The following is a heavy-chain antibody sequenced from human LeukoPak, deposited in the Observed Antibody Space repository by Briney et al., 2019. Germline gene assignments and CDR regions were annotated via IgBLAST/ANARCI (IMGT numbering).Heavy chain of an antibody. J-gene: IGHJ4*02. CDR1: GFTFSTYG. Sequence: GGSLRLSCAASGFTFSTYGMPWVRQAPGKGLEWVAFIRFDGTNKYYADSVKGRFAISRDSSKNTLYLQMNSLRAEDTAVYYCAKGYCSGSCYNGLDYWGQGTLVTVSS. CDR2: IRFDGTNK. V-gene: IGHV3-30*02. D-gene: IGHD2-15*01. CDR3: AKGYCSGSCYNGLDY.